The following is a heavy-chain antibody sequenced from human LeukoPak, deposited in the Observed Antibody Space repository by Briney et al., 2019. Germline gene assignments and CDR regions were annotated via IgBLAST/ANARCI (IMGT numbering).Heavy chain of an antibody. CDR3: ARDKRNSNGWYASFDY. CDR2: INSDGDGT. D-gene: IGHD6-19*01. Sequence: GGSLRLSCAASGFTFTNYAMHWVRQPPGKGVEFVAAINSDGDGTYYGNSVKGRFTISRDTSKNTLFLQMDSLRPDDTSVYYCARDKRNSNGWYASFDYWGQGTLVTVSS. V-gene: IGHV3-64*01. J-gene: IGHJ4*02. CDR1: GFTFTNYA.